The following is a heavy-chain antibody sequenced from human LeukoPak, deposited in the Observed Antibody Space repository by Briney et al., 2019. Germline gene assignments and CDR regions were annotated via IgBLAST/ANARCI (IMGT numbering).Heavy chain of an antibody. Sequence: PSETLSLTCAVYGGSFSGYYWSWIRQPPGKGLEWIGEINHSGSTNYNPSLKSRVTISVDTSKNQFSLKLSSVTAADTAVYYCARGGYQLLDVRYYYYYGMDVWGQGTTVTVSS. D-gene: IGHD2-2*01. J-gene: IGHJ6*02. CDR3: ARGGYQLLDVRYYYYYGMDV. V-gene: IGHV4-34*01. CDR1: GGSFSGYY. CDR2: INHSGST.